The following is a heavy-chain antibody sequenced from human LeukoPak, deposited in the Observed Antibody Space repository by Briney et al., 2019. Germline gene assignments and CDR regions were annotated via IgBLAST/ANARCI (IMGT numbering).Heavy chain of an antibody. Sequence: SETLSLTCTVSGVSISSYYWSWIRQPPGKGLEWIGYLYYSGSTNHNPSLKSRVTISIDTSKNQLSLKLGSVTAADTAVYYCARPTSTYNDDAFEIWGQGTMVTVSS. D-gene: IGHD1-1*01. CDR2: LYYSGST. CDR3: ARPTSTYNDDAFEI. J-gene: IGHJ3*02. CDR1: GVSISSYY. V-gene: IGHV4-59*08.